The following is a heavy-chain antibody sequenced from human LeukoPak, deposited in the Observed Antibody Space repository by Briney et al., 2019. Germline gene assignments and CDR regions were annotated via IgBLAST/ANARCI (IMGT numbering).Heavy chain of an antibody. D-gene: IGHD3-22*01. V-gene: IGHV4-59*08. CDR2: IYYSGST. Sequence: SETLSLTCTVSGGSISSYYRSRIRPPPGKGLEGNGYIYYSGSTNYNPSLQSRVTISVDTSKNQFSLKLSSVTAADTAVYYCARLLYYYDSSGLGTGYFDYWGQGTLVTVSS. CDR3: ARLLYYYDSSGLGTGYFDY. J-gene: IGHJ4*02. CDR1: GGSISSYY.